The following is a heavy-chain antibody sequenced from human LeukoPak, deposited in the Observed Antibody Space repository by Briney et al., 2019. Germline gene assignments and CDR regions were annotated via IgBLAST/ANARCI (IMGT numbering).Heavy chain of an antibody. J-gene: IGHJ4*02. D-gene: IGHD2-15*01. CDR1: GFTFSSYN. CDR3: ARDHEEYCSGGSCSRFDY. V-gene: IGHV3-21*01. CDR2: ISTSSSYI. Sequence: GGSLRLSCAASGFTFSSYNMNWVRQAPGKGLEWVSSISTSSSYIYYADSVKGRFTISRDNARNSLYLQMNSLRAEDTAVYYCARDHEEYCSGGSCSRFDYWGQGTLVTVSS.